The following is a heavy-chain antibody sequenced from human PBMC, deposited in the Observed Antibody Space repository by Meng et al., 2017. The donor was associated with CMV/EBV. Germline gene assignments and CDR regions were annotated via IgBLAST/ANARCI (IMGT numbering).Heavy chain of an antibody. CDR3: TTGYYGAPWDY. J-gene: IGHJ4*02. V-gene: IGHV3-15*01. CDR1: GFNFSNAW. D-gene: IGHD4-17*01. Sequence: EVQLVESGGGLVKPGGSLRLSCAASGFNFSNAWMSWVRQAPGKGLEWVGRIKSKTDGGTTDYAASVKGRFTISRDDSKNTLYLQMNSLKTEDTAVYYCTTGYYGAPWDYWGQGTLVTVSS. CDR2: IKSKTDGGTT.